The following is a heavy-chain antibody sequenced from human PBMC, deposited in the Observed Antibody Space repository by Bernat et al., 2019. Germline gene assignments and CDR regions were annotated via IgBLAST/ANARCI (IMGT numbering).Heavy chain of an antibody. Sequence: QVQLVESGGGVVQPGRSLRLSCAASGFTFSTYGMHWVRQAPGKGLEWVAVIWYDGSNKYYADSVKGRFTISRDNSKNTLYLQMNSLRGEDTAVYYCARDFLKGKTLDYWGQGTLVTVSS. D-gene: IGHD3-10*01. CDR2: IWYDGSNK. CDR1: GFTFSTYG. V-gene: IGHV3-33*01. CDR3: ARDFLKGKTLDY. J-gene: IGHJ4*02.